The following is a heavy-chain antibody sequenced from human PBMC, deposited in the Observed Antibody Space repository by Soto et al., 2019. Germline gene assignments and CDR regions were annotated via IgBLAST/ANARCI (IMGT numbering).Heavy chain of an antibody. J-gene: IGHJ3*02. Sequence: SETLSLTCTVSGGSISSYYWSWIRQPPGKGLEWIGYIYYSGGTNYNPSLKSRVTISVDTSKNQFSLKLSSVTAADTAVYYCARYNWNHILVGKNAFDIWGQGTMVTVSS. V-gene: IGHV4-59*08. CDR1: GGSISSYY. D-gene: IGHD1-20*01. CDR2: IYYSGGT. CDR3: ARYNWNHILVGKNAFDI.